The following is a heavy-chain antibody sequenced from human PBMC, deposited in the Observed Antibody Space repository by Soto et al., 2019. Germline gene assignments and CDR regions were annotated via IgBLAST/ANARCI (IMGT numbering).Heavy chain of an antibody. CDR3: ERSRPWVYANKRAGWFDP. Sequence: QVQLQQWGAGLLKPSETLSLTCAVYGGSFSGYYWSWIRQPPGKVLEWIGEINHSGSTNYNPSFKSLVTISVDTSKNPFSLKLSSVTAGDTAVYYCERSRPWVYANKRAGWFDPWGPGNLVTVSS. CDR2: INHSGST. CDR1: GGSFSGYY. J-gene: IGHJ5*02. V-gene: IGHV4-34*01. D-gene: IGHD2-8*01.